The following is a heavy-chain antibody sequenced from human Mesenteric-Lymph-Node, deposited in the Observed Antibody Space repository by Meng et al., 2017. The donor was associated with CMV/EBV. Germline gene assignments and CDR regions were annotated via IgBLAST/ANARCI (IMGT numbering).Heavy chain of an antibody. Sequence: ISSASYYCGWIRQPPGQGLEWIGTIYYSGSTYSNPSLKSRVTISVDTSKNQFSLRLSSVTAADTAVYYCARSLVKGVSVRPGGWFDPWGQGTLVTVSS. V-gene: IGHV4-39*07. CDR1: ISSASYY. CDR2: IYYSGST. CDR3: ARSLVKGVSVRPGGWFDP. D-gene: IGHD6-6*01. J-gene: IGHJ5*02.